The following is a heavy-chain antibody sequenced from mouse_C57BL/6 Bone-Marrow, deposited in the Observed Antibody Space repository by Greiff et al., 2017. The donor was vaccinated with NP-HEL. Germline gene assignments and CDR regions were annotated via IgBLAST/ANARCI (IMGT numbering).Heavy chain of an antibody. Sequence: VQLQQSGAELVRPGASVKLSCTASGFNIKDDYMHWVKQRPEQGLEWIGWIDPENGDTEYASKFQGKATITADTSSNTAYLQLSSLTSEDTAVDYWTTFRYYFDYWGQGTTLTVSS. CDR2: IDPENGDT. V-gene: IGHV14-4*01. J-gene: IGHJ2*01. CDR3: TTFRYYFDY. CDR1: GFNIKDDY.